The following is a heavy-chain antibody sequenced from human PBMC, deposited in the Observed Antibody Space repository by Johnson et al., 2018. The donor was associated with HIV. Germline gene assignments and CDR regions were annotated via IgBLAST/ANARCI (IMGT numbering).Heavy chain of an antibody. CDR3: ARDGRLAAAGAWGAFDI. D-gene: IGHD6-13*01. CDR2: LTWNSGRI. J-gene: IGHJ3*02. V-gene: IGHV3-9*01. CDR1: GFTFEDYA. Sequence: VQLVESGGGLVQPGRSLRLSCAASGFTFEDYALHWVRQAPGKGLEWVSGLTWNSGRIAYADSVKGRFTISRDNAKNSLYLQLNSLRTEDTAVYYCARDGRLAAAGAWGAFDIWGQGTMVTVSS.